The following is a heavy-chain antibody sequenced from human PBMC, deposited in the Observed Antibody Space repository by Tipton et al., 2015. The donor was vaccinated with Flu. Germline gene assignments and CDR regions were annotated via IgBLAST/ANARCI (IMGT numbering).Heavy chain of an antibody. J-gene: IGHJ5*02. D-gene: IGHD6-13*01. CDR1: GYAFTGHY. V-gene: IGHV1-2*02. Sequence: QLVQSGAEVKETGASVKVSCKASGYAFTGHYIHWVRQASGQGLEWMAWINPNSGDTHSAQKFQGRVTMTRDTSISTAYMELSGLTSDDTAVYYCARAKIPSSTSWLIDPGGQGTLVIVSS. CDR2: INPNSGDT. CDR3: ARAKIPSSTSWLIDP.